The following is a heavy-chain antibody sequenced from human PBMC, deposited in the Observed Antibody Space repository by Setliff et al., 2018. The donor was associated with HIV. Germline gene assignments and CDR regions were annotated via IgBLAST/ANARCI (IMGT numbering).Heavy chain of an antibody. V-gene: IGHV4-61*02. J-gene: IGHJ6*01. CDR3: ARDNSYYYGSGSHYWYGMDV. CDR2: VHISGSV. D-gene: IGHD3-10*01. CDR1: GGSVSRSDYY. Sequence: SETLSLTCTVSGGSVSRSDYYWSWIRQPAGGGLEWIGRVHISGSVNYNPSLRSRVSISIDTSKNQCSLKLTSVTAADTAVYYCARDNSYYYGSGSHYWYGMDVWGQGTTITVSS.